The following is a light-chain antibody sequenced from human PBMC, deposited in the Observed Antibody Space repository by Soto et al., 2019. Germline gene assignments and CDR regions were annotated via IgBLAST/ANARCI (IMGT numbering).Light chain of an antibody. CDR1: QSVSSSY. Sequence: IVLTQSPGTLSLSPGERATLSCRASQSVSSSYLAWYQQKPGQAPRLLIYGASSRATGIPDRSSGSGSGTDFTLTISRLEPEDFAVYYCQQYGSSSITFGQGTRLEIK. V-gene: IGKV3-20*01. CDR3: QQYGSSSIT. CDR2: GAS. J-gene: IGKJ5*01.